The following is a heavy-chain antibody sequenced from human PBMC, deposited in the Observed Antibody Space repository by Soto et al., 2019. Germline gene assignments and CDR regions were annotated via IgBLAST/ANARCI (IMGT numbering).Heavy chain of an antibody. Sequence: PGGSLRLSCAASGFTFRNYDMHWVRQAPGKGLEWMGVISFDGIKKYYADSVTGRFTISRDSSKNKLYLQMSSLRPEDTAVYYCAKPIVAAGYYGMDVWGQGTTVTVSS. CDR1: GFTFRNYD. J-gene: IGHJ6*02. D-gene: IGHD6-13*01. CDR2: ISFDGIKK. CDR3: AKPIVAAGYYGMDV. V-gene: IGHV3-30*18.